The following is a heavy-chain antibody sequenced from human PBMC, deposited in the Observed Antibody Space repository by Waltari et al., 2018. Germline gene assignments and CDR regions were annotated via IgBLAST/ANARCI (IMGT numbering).Heavy chain of an antibody. CDR3: ATYIGASIGTAAFDV. V-gene: IGHV4-39*01. Sequence: NRHYWVWIRQPPGQGLEWIGTLSYSGATYSSPSLKSRVTISGDTSKNQLSLILGSVTAADTAVYYCATYIGASIGTAAFDVWGQGTMVTVSA. CDR2: LSYSGAT. D-gene: IGHD5-12*01. J-gene: IGHJ3*01. CDR1: NRHY.